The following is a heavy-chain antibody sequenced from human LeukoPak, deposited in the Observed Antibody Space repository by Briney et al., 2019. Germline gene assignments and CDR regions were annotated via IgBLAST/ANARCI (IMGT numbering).Heavy chain of an antibody. CDR3: ARGGELLNMCFDF. J-gene: IGHJ4*02. CDR2: MNPNSGNT. V-gene: IGHV1-8*03. CDR1: GYTFTSYD. Sequence: VASVKVSCKASGYTFTSYDINWVRQATGQGLEWVGWMNPNSGNTGYAQKFQGRFTLTRDTSISTAYMELTSLRSDDTAVYFCARGGELLNMCFDFWGQGTLVSVSS. D-gene: IGHD1-26*01.